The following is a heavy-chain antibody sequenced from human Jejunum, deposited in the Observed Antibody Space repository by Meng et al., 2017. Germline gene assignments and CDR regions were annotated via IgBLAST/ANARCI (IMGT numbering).Heavy chain of an antibody. Sequence: QVHLQGFGPGSGNASGALSLTWQSPGYSLRGNKRVDLPRQPPGKGLELIWEIHHSGRTNFISSLKSRVSISVDESKNQFSLTLKSVTAADTAVYYCARGVGDIRVGFDYWGQGILVTVSS. CDR3: ARGVGDIRVGFDY. J-gene: IGHJ4*02. CDR1: GYSLRGNKR. V-gene: IGHV4-4*03. D-gene: IGHD5-12*01. CDR2: IHHSGRT.